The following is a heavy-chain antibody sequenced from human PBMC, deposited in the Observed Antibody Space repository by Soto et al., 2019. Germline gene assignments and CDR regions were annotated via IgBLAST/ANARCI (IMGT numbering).Heavy chain of an antibody. Sequence: GGSLRLSCAASGFTFSSYSMNWVRQAPGKGLEWVSSISSSSSYIYYADSVKGRFTISRDNAKNSLYLQMNSLRAEDTAVYYCASHRKSIAAPSGGSYYFDYWGQGTLVTVSS. CDR1: GFTFSSYS. J-gene: IGHJ4*02. D-gene: IGHD6-6*01. CDR2: ISSSSSYI. CDR3: ASHRKSIAAPSGGSYYFDY. V-gene: IGHV3-21*01.